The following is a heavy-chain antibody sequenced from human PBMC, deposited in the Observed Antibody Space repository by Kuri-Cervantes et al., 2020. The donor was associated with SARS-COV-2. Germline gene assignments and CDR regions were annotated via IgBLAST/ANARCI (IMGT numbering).Heavy chain of an antibody. V-gene: IGHV1-18*01. CDR2: ISAYNGNT. J-gene: IGHJ5*02. CDR1: GYTFTSYG. Sequence: ASVKVSCKASGYTFTSYGISWVRQAPGQGLEWMGWISAYNGNTNYAQKLQGRVTITTDESTSTAYMELSSLRSEDTAVYYCARDRGIAAAGTNWFDPWGQGTLVTVSS. CDR3: ARDRGIAAAGTNWFDP. D-gene: IGHD6-13*01.